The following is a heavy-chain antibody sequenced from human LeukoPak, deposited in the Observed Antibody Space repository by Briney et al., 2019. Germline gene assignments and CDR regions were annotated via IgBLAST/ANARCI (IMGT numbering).Heavy chain of an antibody. Sequence: ASVKVSCKASGYTFTGYYMHWLRQAPGQGLEWMGRINPNSGGTNYAQKFQGRVTMTRDTSISTAYMELSRLRSDDTAVYYCASSPLDYYDSSGYYLNIDYWGQGTLVTASS. CDR3: ASSPLDYYDSSGYYLNIDY. J-gene: IGHJ4*02. D-gene: IGHD3-22*01. CDR1: GYTFTGYY. V-gene: IGHV1-2*06. CDR2: INPNSGGT.